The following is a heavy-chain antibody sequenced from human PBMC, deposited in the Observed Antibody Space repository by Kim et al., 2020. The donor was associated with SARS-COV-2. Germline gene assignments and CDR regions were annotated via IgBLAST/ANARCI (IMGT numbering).Heavy chain of an antibody. D-gene: IGHD1-26*01. J-gene: IGHJ6*02. Sequence: GGSLRLSCAASGFTFSSYAMHWVRQAPGKGLEWVAVISYDGSNKYYADSVKGRFTISRDNSKNTLYLQMNSLRAEDTAVYYCARVMWELEAYYYGMDVWGQGTPVTVSS. V-gene: IGHV3-30*04. CDR3: ARVMWELEAYYYGMDV. CDR1: GFTFSSYA. CDR2: ISYDGSNK.